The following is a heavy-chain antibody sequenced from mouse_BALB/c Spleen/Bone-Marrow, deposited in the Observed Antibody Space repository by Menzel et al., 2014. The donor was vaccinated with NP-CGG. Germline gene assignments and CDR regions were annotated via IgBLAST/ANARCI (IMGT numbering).Heavy chain of an antibody. Sequence: VKVVDSGAELVRPGVSVKISCKGSGYTFTDYAMHWVKQSHAKSLEWIGVISTYYGDASYNQKFKGKAAMTVDKSSSTAYMELARLTSEDSAIYYCASRGGSSWFAYWGQGTLVTVSA. V-gene: IGHV1S137*01. CDR3: ASRGGSSWFAY. J-gene: IGHJ3*01. CDR2: ISTYYGDA. CDR1: GYTFTDYA.